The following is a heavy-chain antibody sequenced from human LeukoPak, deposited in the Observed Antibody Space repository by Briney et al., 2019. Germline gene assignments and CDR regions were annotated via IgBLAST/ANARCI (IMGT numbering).Heavy chain of an antibody. CDR2: VRFDVSHY. Sequence: GGSLGLSCVAPGFSSRSYDMHWVRQAPGKGLEWVAFVRFDVSHYYHSDSVKGRFTISRDKPRITLFLQMISLRVEDTALYYCARVSVSAKYYFYTMDLWGTGTTVTVSS. V-gene: IGHV3-30*02. D-gene: IGHD4/OR15-4a*01. J-gene: IGHJ6*03. CDR1: GFSSRSYD. CDR3: ARVSVSAKYYFYTMDL.